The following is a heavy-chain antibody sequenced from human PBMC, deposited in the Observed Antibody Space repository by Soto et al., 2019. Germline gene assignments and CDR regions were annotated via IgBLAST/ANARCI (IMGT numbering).Heavy chain of an antibody. CDR2: IYYSGST. V-gene: IGHV4-30-4*01. J-gene: IGHJ4*02. CDR1: GGSISSGDYY. D-gene: IGHD6-19*01. Sequence: SETLSLTCTVSGGSISSGDYYWSWIRQPPGKGLVWIGYIYYSGSTYYNPSLKSRVTISVDTSKNQFSLKLSSVTVADTAVYYCARVSSGWPFDYWGQGTLVTVSA. CDR3: ARVSSGWPFDY.